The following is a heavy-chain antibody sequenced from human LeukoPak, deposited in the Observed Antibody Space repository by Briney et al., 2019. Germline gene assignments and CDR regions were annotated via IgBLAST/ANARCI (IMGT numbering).Heavy chain of an antibody. CDR1: GYSFTSNW. CDR3: ARLDSSSWYY. V-gene: IGHV5-51*01. Sequence: GESLKISCKGSGYSFTSNWIGWVRQMPGKGLEWMGGFFPGDSDTRYSPAFQGQVTISADKSISTAYLQWSSLKASDTAMYYCARLDSSSWYYWGQGPRVSVSS. CDR2: FFPGDSDT. D-gene: IGHD6-13*01. J-gene: IGHJ4*02.